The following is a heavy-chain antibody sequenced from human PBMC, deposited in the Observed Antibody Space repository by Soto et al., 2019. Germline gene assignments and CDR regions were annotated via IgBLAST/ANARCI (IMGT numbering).Heavy chain of an antibody. CDR1: GFTFSSYG. CDR2: IWYDGSNK. J-gene: IGHJ3*02. D-gene: IGHD6-13*01. Sequence: GGSLRLSCAASGFTFSSYGMHWVRQAPGKGLEWVAVIWYDGSNKYYADSVKGRFTISRDNSKNTLYLQMNSLRAEDTAVYYCAGERVAAHDDAFDIWGQGTMVTVSS. V-gene: IGHV3-33*01. CDR3: AGERVAAHDDAFDI.